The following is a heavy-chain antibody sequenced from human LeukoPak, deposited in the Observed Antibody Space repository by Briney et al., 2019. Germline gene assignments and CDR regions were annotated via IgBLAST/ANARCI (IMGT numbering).Heavy chain of an antibody. V-gene: IGHV3-7*01. J-gene: IGHJ6*03. D-gene: IGHD3-10*01. Sequence: GGSLRLSCAASGFTFSSYWMNWVRQAPGKGLEWVANIKQDGSEKYYVDSVEGRFTVSRDNAKNSLYLQMNSLRAEDTAVYYCARDEHGPWFCMDVWGKGTTVTVSS. CDR2: IKQDGSEK. CDR3: ARDEHGPWFCMDV. CDR1: GFTFSSYW.